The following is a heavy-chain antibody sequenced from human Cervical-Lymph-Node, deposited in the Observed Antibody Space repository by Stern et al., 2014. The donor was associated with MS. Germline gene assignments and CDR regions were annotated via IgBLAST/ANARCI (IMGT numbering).Heavy chain of an antibody. Sequence: QVQLVQSGAEVKKPGSSVKVSCKASGGTFSSYAISWVRQAPGQGLEWMGGIIPIFGIANYAQKFQGRVTITADKSTSTAYMELSSLRSEDTAVYYCARDEAVAGTYYYGMDVWGQGTTVTVSS. CDR2: IIPIFGIA. CDR1: GGTFSSYA. J-gene: IGHJ6*02. V-gene: IGHV1-69*17. CDR3: ARDEAVAGTYYYGMDV. D-gene: IGHD6-19*01.